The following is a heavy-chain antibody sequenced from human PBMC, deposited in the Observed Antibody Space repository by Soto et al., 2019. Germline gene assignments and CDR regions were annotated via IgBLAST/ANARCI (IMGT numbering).Heavy chain of an antibody. V-gene: IGHV3-7*01. CDR1: GFTFGGYY. J-gene: IGHJ4*02. CDR2: IKQDGSNK. CDR3: ARGRSDDYFEY. D-gene: IGHD2-15*01. Sequence: GGSLRLSCAASGFTFGGYYMTWVRQAPGRGLEWVANIKQDGSNKYYLGSLKGRFTISRDNAKNLLYLQMNGLRVEDTAVYYCARGRSDDYFEYWGQGTLVTVSS.